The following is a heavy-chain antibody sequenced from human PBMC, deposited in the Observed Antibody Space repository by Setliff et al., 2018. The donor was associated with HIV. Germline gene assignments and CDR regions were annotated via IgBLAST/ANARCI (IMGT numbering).Heavy chain of an antibody. CDR2: ISGSSTYI. D-gene: IGHD2-2*01. J-gene: IGHJ6*02. CDR1: GFTFSGYS. Sequence: GESLKISCAASGFTFSGYSMTWVRQAPGKGLEWVSAISGSSTYIYYADSVKGRFTISRDNSKNTLFLQMNSLRAEDTAVYYCAKSRDYQLLHYYGVDVWGQGTTVTVSS. V-gene: IGHV3-23*01. CDR3: AKSRDYQLLHYYGVDV.